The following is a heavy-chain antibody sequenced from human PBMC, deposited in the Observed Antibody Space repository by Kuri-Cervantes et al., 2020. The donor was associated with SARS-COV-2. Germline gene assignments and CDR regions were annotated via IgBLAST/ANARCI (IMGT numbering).Heavy chain of an antibody. CDR3: ARDSRGYSYGYGHLFDY. D-gene: IGHD5-18*01. CDR1: GFTFRSSG. Sequence: GESLKISCAASGFTFRSSGMHWVRQAPGKGLEWVALLSNDGAHEYYADSVKGRFTISRDNAKNSLYLQMNSLRDEDTAVYYCARDSRGYSYGYGHLFDYWGQGTLVTVSS. J-gene: IGHJ4*02. V-gene: IGHV3-30*03. CDR2: LSNDGAHE.